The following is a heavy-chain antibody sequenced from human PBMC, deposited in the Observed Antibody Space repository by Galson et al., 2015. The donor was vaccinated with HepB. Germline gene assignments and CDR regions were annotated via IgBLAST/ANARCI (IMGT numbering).Heavy chain of an antibody. CDR3: TKGVHYDILTGAIDY. J-gene: IGHJ4*02. Sequence: SLRLSCAASGFIFDDYTMHWVRQVPGKGLEWVSLITWNGGTTYYADSVKGRFTVSRDNSKNSLYVQMNSLRTEDTALYYCTKGVHYDILTGAIDYWGQGTLVTVSS. D-gene: IGHD3-9*01. V-gene: IGHV3-43*01. CDR1: GFIFDDYT. CDR2: ITWNGGTT.